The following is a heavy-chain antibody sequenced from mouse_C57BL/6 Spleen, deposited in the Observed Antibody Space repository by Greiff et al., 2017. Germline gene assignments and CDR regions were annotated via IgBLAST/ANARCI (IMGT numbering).Heavy chain of an antibody. J-gene: IGHJ2*01. D-gene: IGHD2-3*01. CDR2: ISSGGSYT. V-gene: IGHV5-6*01. Sequence: EVMLVESGGDLVKPGGSLKLSCAASGFTFSSYGMSWVRQTPDKRLEWVATISSGGSYTYYPDSVKGRFTISRDNAKNTLYLQMSSLKSEDTAMYYCAREGWSDYWGQGTTLTVSS. CDR1: GFTFSSYG. CDR3: AREGWSDY.